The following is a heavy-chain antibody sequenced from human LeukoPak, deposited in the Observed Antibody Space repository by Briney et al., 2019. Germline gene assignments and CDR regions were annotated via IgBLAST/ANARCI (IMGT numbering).Heavy chain of an antibody. CDR3: ARVAADGAGNY. V-gene: IGHV4-39*01. Sequence: SETLSLTCTVSGGSICSSRSYWGWIRQPPGKGLEWIGSISYTGSTYYNPSLESRVTISVDTSKNQFSLELSSVTAADTAVYYCARVAADGAGNYWGQGTLVTVSS. CDR2: ISYTGST. CDR1: GGSICSSRSY. J-gene: IGHJ4*02. D-gene: IGHD6-13*01.